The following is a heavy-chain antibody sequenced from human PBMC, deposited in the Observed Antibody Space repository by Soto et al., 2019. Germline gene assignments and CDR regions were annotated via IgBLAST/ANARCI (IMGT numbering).Heavy chain of an antibody. D-gene: IGHD6-19*01. CDR2: ISWNSGSI. Sequence: TCVDFARRCILQATGKGLEWVSGISWNSGSIGYADSVKGRFTISRDNAKNSLYLQMNSLRAEDTALYYCAKDQRIAVAGEKKAYYRYLDVCGKGTTVTV. V-gene: IGHV3-9*01. J-gene: IGHJ6*03. CDR1: TCVDFA. CDR3: AKDQRIAVAGEKKAYYRYLDV.